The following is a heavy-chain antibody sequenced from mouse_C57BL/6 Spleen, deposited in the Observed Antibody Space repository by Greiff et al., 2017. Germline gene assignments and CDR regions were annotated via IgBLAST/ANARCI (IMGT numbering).Heavy chain of an antibody. J-gene: IGHJ4*01. CDR3: ARRGDYYAMDY. CDR2: IDPSDSYT. CDR1: GYTFTSYW. V-gene: IGHV1-50*01. Sequence: QVQLQQPGAELVKPGASVKLSCKASGYTFTSYWMQWVKQRPGQGLEWIGEIDPSDSYTNYNQKFKGKATLTLDASSSTAYMQLSSLTSEDSAVYYCARRGDYYAMDYWGQGTSVTVSS.